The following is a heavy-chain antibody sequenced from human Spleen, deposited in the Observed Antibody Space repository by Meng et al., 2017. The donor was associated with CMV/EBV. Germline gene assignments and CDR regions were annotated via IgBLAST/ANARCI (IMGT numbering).Heavy chain of an antibody. V-gene: IGHV3-30*02. CDR1: GFSFSNSA. CDR2: VRYDGSRE. J-gene: IGHJ4*02. D-gene: IGHD2-21*01. Sequence: GGSLRLSCAASGAASGFSFSNSAMHWVRQAPGKGLEWVALVRYDGSREFYADAVRGRFSISRDNFKKTVYLQMSGLTVEDTALYYCAKDSSDIRSWGGTYINSWGQGTLVTVSS. CDR3: AKDSSDIRSWGGTYINS.